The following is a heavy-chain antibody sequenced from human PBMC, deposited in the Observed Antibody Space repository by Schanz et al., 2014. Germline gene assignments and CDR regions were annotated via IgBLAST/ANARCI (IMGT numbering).Heavy chain of an antibody. D-gene: IGHD3-3*01. Sequence: QVQLVESGGTLVKPGGSLRLSCVVSGFTFSDYYMSWIRQAPGKGLEWVSYISSSSIYTNYADSVKGRFSISRDNAKNSLYLQMNSLRDEDTAVYYCAKDGEIWSGYPEYFDSWGQGTLVTVSS. J-gene: IGHJ4*02. V-gene: IGHV3-11*06. CDR2: ISSSSIYT. CDR1: GFTFSDYY. CDR3: AKDGEIWSGYPEYFDS.